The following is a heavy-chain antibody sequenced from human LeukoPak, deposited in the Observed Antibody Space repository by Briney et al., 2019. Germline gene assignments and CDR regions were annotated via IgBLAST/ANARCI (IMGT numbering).Heavy chain of an antibody. CDR1: GFTFSSYW. V-gene: IGHV3-7*01. J-gene: IGHJ4*02. CDR3: TRELWPGDY. Sequence: PGGSLRLSCEASGFTFSSYWMGWVRQAPGKGLEWVGNTIKDGSEKYYVDSVKGRFTISRDNAKNSVYLQMNSLRVEDTAVYYCTRELWPGDYWGQGILVTVSS. D-gene: IGHD3-16*01. CDR2: TIKDGSEK.